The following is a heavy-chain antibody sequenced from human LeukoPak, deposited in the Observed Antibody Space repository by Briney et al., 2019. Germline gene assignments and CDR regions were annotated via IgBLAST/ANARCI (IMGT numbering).Heavy chain of an antibody. D-gene: IGHD3-9*01. V-gene: IGHV3-30*19. CDR2: ISYDGSNK. CDR1: GFSFSNYG. Sequence: TGGSLRLSCAASGFSFSNYGMHWVRQAPGKGLEWVAVISYDGSNKYYADSVKGRFTISRDNSKNTLYLQMNSLRVEDTAVYYCARDRVYYDILTGSYDYWGQGTLVTVSS. J-gene: IGHJ4*02. CDR3: ARDRVYYDILTGSYDY.